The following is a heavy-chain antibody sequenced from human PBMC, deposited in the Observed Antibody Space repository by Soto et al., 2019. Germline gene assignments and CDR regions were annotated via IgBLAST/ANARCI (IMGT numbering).Heavy chain of an antibody. CDR3: AGERRLWFGLYYYYYGMDV. Sequence: SETLSLTCTVSGGSISSSSYYWSWIRQPPGKGLEWIGYIYYSGSTNYNPSLKSRVTISVDTSKNQFSLKLSSVTAADTAVYYCAGERRLWFGLYYYYYGMDVWGQGTTVTVSS. J-gene: IGHJ6*02. D-gene: IGHD3-10*01. CDR2: IYYSGST. CDR1: GGSISSSSYY. V-gene: IGHV4-61*05.